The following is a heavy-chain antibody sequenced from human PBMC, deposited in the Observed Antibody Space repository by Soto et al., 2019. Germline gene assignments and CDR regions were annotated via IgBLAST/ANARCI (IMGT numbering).Heavy chain of an antibody. CDR1: GYTFTSYG. V-gene: IGHV1-18*04. J-gene: IGHJ3*02. CDR3: ARDSVQGYDYVWGSYRHTNDAFDI. CDR2: ISAYNGNT. Sequence: RASVKVSCKASGYTFTSYGVSWVRQAPGQGLEWMGWISAYNGNTNYAQKLQGRVTMTTDTSTSTAYMELRSLRSDDTAVYYCARDSVQGYDYVWGSYRHTNDAFDIWGQGTMVTVSS. D-gene: IGHD3-16*02.